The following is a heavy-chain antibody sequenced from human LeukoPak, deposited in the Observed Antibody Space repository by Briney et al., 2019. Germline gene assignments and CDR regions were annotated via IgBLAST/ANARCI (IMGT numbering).Heavy chain of an antibody. CDR3: ARDNNRPGPITQEYDSSGYHDY. CDR2: IIPIFGTA. V-gene: IGHV1-69*13. Sequence: GASVKVSCKASGGTFSSYAISWVRQAPGQGLEWMGGIIPIFGTANYAQKFQGRVTITADESTSTVYMELSSLRSEDTAVYYCARDNNRPGPITQEYDSSGYHDYWGQGTLVTVSS. D-gene: IGHD3-22*01. CDR1: GGTFSSYA. J-gene: IGHJ4*02.